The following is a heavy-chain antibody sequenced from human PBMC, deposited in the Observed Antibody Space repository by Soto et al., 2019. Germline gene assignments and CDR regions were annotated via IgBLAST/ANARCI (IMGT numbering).Heavy chain of an antibody. CDR1: GASMNGNY. D-gene: IGHD2-15*01. V-gene: IGHV4-59*01. Sequence: QVQLQESGPGLVKPSETLSLTCTVAGASMNGNYWTWVRQPPGKGLEWIGNMVYSGTTNYNPSLTSRVTMSLKTSVNHFSRRLSSVTAADTAVCYCESPNMWYGKIQEWGRGTLVTVSS. CDR2: MVYSGTT. CDR3: ESPNMWYGKIQE. J-gene: IGHJ1*01.